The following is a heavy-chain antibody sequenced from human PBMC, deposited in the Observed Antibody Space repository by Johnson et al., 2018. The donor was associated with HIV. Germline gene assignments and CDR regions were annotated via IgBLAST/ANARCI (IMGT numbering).Heavy chain of an antibody. Sequence: VQLVESGGGLVQPGRSMRLSCAASGFTFDDYAMHWVRQAPGKGLEWVSGISWNGGSIGYADSVKGRFTISRDNAKSSLFLQMNSLRGEDTALYYCGKVRISVAGFDAFDIWGQGTMVTVSS. J-gene: IGHJ3*02. CDR2: ISWNGGSI. CDR1: GFTFDDYA. V-gene: IGHV3-9*01. D-gene: IGHD6-19*01. CDR3: GKVRISVAGFDAFDI.